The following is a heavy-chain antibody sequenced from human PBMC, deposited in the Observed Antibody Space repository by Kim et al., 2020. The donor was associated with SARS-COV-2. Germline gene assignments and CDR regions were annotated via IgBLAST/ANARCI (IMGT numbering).Heavy chain of an antibody. CDR2: IKGDGSDA. J-gene: IGHJ4*02. CDR3: ARVRQLAELDY. V-gene: IGHV3-74*01. Sequence: GGSLRLSCAASGFTFSNYWMHWVRQAPGKGLVWVSRIKGDGSDASYADSVRGRFTISKDNGKNTLYLQMNSLRAEDTAVYYCARVRQLAELDYWGQGTLV. CDR1: GFTFSNYW. D-gene: IGHD1-1*01.